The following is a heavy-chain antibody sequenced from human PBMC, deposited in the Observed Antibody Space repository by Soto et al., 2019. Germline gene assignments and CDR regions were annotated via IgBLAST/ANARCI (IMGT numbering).Heavy chain of an antibody. Sequence: QVQLVQSGAEVKKPGASVKVSCKASGYTFTSYYMHWVRQAPGQGLEWMGIINPSGGSTSYAQKFQGRVTMTRDTSTSTVYMELSSLRSEDTAVYYCAREQIGITMIVVCGDNWFDPWGQGTLVTVSS. D-gene: IGHD3-22*01. CDR2: INPSGGST. CDR1: GYTFTSYY. CDR3: AREQIGITMIVVCGDNWFDP. V-gene: IGHV1-46*01. J-gene: IGHJ5*02.